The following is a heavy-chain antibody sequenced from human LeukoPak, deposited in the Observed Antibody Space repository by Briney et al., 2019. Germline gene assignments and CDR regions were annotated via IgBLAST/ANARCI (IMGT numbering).Heavy chain of an antibody. V-gene: IGHV1-18*01. CDR2: GSAYNGNT. J-gene: IGHJ4*02. CDR3: AREVGTTGTTHY. D-gene: IGHD1-1*01. CDR1: GYTFTSYG. Sequence: ASVKVSCKASGYTFTSYGISWVRQAPRQGLEWMGRGSAYNGNTNYAQKIQGRVTMTTVTSTSTAYMERWSLRSDGTAEYYCAREVGTTGTTHYWGQGTLVTVSS.